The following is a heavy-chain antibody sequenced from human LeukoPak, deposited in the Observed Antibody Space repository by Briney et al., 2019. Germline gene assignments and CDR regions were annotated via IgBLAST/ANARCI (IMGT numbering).Heavy chain of an antibody. J-gene: IGHJ3*02. CDR2: MNPNSGNT. Sequence: ASVKVSCKASGYTFTSYDINWVRQATGQGLEWMGWMNPNSGNTGYAQKFQGGVTMTRNTSISTAYMELSSLRSEDTAVYYCAREWNYHNDAFDIWGQGTMVTVSS. V-gene: IGHV1-8*01. D-gene: IGHD1-7*01. CDR3: AREWNYHNDAFDI. CDR1: GYTFTSYD.